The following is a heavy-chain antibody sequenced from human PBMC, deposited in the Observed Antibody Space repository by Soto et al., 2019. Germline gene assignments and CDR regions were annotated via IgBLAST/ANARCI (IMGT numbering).Heavy chain of an antibody. CDR1: GGSISSYY. CDR2: VHHSWGS. CDR3: ARVGFGPLHGLVDV. J-gene: IGHJ6*02. V-gene: IGHV4-59*08. D-gene: IGHD3-10*01. Sequence: QVQLQESGPGLVKPSETLSLSCTVSGGSISSYYWSWFRQSPGKRMEWIGYVHHSWGSSYNPSLRSRAPISLGPDKSQFPLQVTSVTATDTAVYYCARVGFGPLHGLVDVWGQGTTVPVSS.